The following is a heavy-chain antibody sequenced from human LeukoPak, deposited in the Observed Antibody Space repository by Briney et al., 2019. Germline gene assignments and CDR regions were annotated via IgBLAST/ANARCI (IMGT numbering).Heavy chain of an antibody. D-gene: IGHD3-22*01. CDR3: ARGRNYYDSSGYYYESAFDI. Sequence: SETLSLTCTVSGGSISSYYWSWVRQPAGKGLEWFGRIYTSGSTNYNPSLKSRVTMSVDTSKNQFSLKLSSVTAADTAVYYCARGRNYYDSSGYYYESAFDIWGQGTMVTVSS. V-gene: IGHV4-4*07. J-gene: IGHJ3*02. CDR2: IYTSGST. CDR1: GGSISSYY.